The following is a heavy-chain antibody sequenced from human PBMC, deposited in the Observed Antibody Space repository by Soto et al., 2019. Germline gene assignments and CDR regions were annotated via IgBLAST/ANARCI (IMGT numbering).Heavy chain of an antibody. CDR2: IYYSGN. CDR3: ALGGYNYGRPFDF. D-gene: IGHD5-18*01. Sequence: SETLSLTCNVSGGSISNFHLSWIRQPPGKGLEWIGYIYYSGNYYNPSLTSRVSMSLDKSKNQFSLHLKSVTAADTALYFRALGGYNYGRPFDFWGQGTGVTLS. J-gene: IGHJ4*02. CDR1: GGSISNFH. V-gene: IGHV4-59*01.